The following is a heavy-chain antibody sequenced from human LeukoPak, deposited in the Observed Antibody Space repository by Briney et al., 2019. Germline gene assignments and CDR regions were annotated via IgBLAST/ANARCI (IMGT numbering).Heavy chain of an antibody. V-gene: IGHV3-74*01. D-gene: IGHD2-15*01. J-gene: IGHJ3*02. Sequence: PGRSLRLSCAASGFTFSSYWMHWVRQAPGKGLVWVSRINSDGSSTSYADSVKGRFTISRDNAKNTLYLQMNSLRAEDTAVYYCARDSPLGYCSGGSCSDAFDIWGQGTMVTVSS. CDR3: ARDSPLGYCSGGSCSDAFDI. CDR1: GFTFSSYW. CDR2: INSDGSST.